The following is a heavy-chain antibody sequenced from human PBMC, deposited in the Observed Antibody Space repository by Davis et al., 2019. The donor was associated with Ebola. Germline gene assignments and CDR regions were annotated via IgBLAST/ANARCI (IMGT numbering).Heavy chain of an antibody. Sequence: ASAKVSCKASGYTFTNYYMLWVRQAPGQGLEWMGMINPNDGRTIYAQKFQGRVTVTRDTSTTTVYMDLSSLRSEDTDLYYCTTPGGQDSGNDVFDIWGQGTMVTVSS. J-gene: IGHJ3*02. CDR3: TTPGGQDSGNDVFDI. CDR1: GYTFTNYY. V-gene: IGHV1-46*03. D-gene: IGHD5-12*01. CDR2: INPNDGRT.